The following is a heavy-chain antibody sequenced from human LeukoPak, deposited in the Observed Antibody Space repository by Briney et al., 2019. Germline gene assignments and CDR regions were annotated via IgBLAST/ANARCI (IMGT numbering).Heavy chain of an antibody. V-gene: IGHV3-23*01. CDR1: GFTFSSYA. CDR2: TSGSGDKT. D-gene: IGHD3-22*01. J-gene: IGHJ4*02. Sequence: TGGSLRLSCAASGFTFSSYAMTWVRQAPGKGLEWVSVTSGSGDKTYYADSVKGQFTISRDNSQNTLYLQMNSLRAEDTAVYYCAKWIYYYDSSGYYWGQGTLVTVSS. CDR3: AKWIYYYDSSGYY.